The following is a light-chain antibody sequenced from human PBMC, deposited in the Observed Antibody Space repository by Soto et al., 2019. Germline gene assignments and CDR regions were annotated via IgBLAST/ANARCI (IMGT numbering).Light chain of an antibody. CDR3: QQYYSYPRT. Sequence: AIRMTQSPSSFSASTGARVTITCRASQGISSYLAWYQQKPGKAPKLLIYAASTLQSGVPSRFSGSGSGTDFTLTIRCLQSEDFATYYCQQYYSYPRTFGQGTKVEIK. J-gene: IGKJ1*01. V-gene: IGKV1-8*01. CDR2: AAS. CDR1: QGISSY.